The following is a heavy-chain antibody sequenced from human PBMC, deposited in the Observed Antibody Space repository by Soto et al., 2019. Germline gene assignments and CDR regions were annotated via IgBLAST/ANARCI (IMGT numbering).Heavy chain of an antibody. D-gene: IGHD3-22*01. CDR3: ATGGVYYYDRSPPAFDY. Sequence: QVQLVQSGAEVKKPGSSVKVSCKASGGTFSSYAISWVRQAPGQGLEWMGGIIPIFGTANYAQKFQGRVTMTADESASTAYMELSSLSSEDTAVYYCATGGVYYYDRSPPAFDYWGQGTLVTVSS. J-gene: IGHJ4*02. CDR1: GGTFSSYA. V-gene: IGHV1-69*12. CDR2: IIPIFGTA.